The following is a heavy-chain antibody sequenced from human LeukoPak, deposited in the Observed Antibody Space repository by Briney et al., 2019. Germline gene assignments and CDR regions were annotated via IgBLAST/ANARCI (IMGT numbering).Heavy chain of an antibody. CDR2: ISSSSTYI. CDR3: ARTGQKFAPNYYGMDV. J-gene: IGHJ6*02. V-gene: IGHV3-21*01. Sequence: PGGSLRLSCSASGFTFNRFYLHWVRQAPGKGLEWVSSISSSSTYIYYADSVKGRFTISRDNAKNSLYLQMNSLRAEDTAVYYCARTGQKFAPNYYGMDVWGQGTTVTVSS. CDR1: GFTFNRFY.